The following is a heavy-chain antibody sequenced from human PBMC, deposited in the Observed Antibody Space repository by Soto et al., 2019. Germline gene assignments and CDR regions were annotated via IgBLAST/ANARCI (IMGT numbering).Heavy chain of an antibody. V-gene: IGHV3-15*05. CDR1: GSSFRTPW. CDR2: IKSKSAGETT. Sequence: EVQLVESGGGLVKPGGSLSLSCAASGSSFRTPWMAWVRQAPGKGREWVGRIKSKSAGETTDYAAPVKGRFTISRDDSKDTLYLHMDSLETGDTAVYYCSTGSPFSGSVFDYWGQGTLVTVSS. J-gene: IGHJ4*02. D-gene: IGHD1-26*01. CDR3: STGSPFSGSVFDY.